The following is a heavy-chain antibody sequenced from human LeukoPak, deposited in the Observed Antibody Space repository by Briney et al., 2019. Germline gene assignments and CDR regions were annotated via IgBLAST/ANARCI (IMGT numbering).Heavy chain of an antibody. D-gene: IGHD3-22*01. Sequence: ASVKLSCKASGGTFSSYTISWVRQAPGQGLEWMAGIIPILGIANYAEKFQGRVTITADKSTSTAYMELSSLRSEDTAVYYCAREFGSYYDSSGYYGTYYGMDVWGQGTTVTVSS. CDR1: GGTFSSYT. CDR2: IIPILGIA. V-gene: IGHV1-69*10. CDR3: AREFGSYYDSSGYYGTYYGMDV. J-gene: IGHJ6*02.